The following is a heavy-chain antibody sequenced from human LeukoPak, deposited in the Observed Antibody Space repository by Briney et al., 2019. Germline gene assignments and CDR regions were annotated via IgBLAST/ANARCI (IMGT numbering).Heavy chain of an antibody. CDR1: GFTFSSYG. CDR2: ISYDGSNK. V-gene: IGHV3-30*18. D-gene: IGHD6-19*01. J-gene: IGHJ4*02. Sequence: QPGRSLRLSCVASGFTFSSYGMHWVRQAPGKGLEWVAVISYDGSNKYYADSVKGRFTISRDNSKNTLYLQMNSLRAEDTAVYYCAKGSEYSSGWYYFDYWGQGTLVTASS. CDR3: AKGSEYSSGWYYFDY.